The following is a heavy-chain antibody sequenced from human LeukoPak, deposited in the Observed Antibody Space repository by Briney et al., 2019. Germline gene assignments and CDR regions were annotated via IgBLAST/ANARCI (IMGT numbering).Heavy chain of an antibody. Sequence: GASVKVSCKASGYTFTSYGISWVRQAPGQGLEWMGWISAYNGNTNYAQKLQGRVTMTTDTSTSTAYMELRSLRSDDTAVYYCARDPPPLLWFGELSPYYYGMDVWGKGTTVTVYS. CDR2: ISAYNGNT. J-gene: IGHJ6*04. CDR1: GYTFTSYG. D-gene: IGHD3-10*01. CDR3: ARDPPPLLWFGELSPYYYGMDV. V-gene: IGHV1-18*04.